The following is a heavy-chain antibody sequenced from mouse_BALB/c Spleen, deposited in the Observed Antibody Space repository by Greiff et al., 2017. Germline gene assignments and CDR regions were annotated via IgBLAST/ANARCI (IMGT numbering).Heavy chain of an antibody. D-gene: IGHD1-1*01. V-gene: IGHV14-3*02. J-gene: IGHJ4*01. Sequence: EVQLQQSGAELVKPGASVKLSCTASGFNIKDTYMHWVKQRPEQGLEWIGRIDPANGNTKYDPKFQGQATITADTSSNTAYLQLSSLTSEDTAVYDCAGRGTAVVEGGNAMDYWGQGTSVTVSS. CDR3: AGRGTAVVEGGNAMDY. CDR2: IDPANGNT. CDR1: GFNIKDTY.